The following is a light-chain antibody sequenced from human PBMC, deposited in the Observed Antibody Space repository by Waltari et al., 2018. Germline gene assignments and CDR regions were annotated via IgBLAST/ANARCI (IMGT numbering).Light chain of an antibody. J-gene: IGKJ2*01. CDR1: SVLYSSNRRNC. V-gene: IGKV4-1*01. CDR3: QQYYTTPYT. Sequence: SVLYSSNRRNCLAWFQQRPGQPPKLLIYWASTRESGVPDRFSGSGSGTDFTLTISSLQAEDVAIYYCQQYYTTPYTFGQGTKLDIK. CDR2: WAS.